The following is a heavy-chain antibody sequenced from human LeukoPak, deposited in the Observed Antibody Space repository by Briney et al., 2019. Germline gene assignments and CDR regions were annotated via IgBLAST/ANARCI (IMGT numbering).Heavy chain of an antibody. CDR2: IKQDGSEK. CDR3: AKYCGGDCDQGAFDI. CDR1: GFSFCSYW. J-gene: IGHJ3*02. Sequence: GGSLRLSCAASGFSFCSYWMSWVRQAPGKGLEWVANIKQDGSEKYYVDSVKGRFTISRDNAKNSLHPQMNSLRAEDTAVYYCAKYCGGDCDQGAFDIWGQGTMVTVSS. V-gene: IGHV3-7*01. D-gene: IGHD2-21*01.